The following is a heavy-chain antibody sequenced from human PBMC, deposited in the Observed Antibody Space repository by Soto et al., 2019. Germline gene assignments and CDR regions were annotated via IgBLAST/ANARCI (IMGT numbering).Heavy chain of an antibody. Sequence: EVQLVESGGDLVQPGGSLRLSCVASGFTFSSYWMHWVRQAPGKGLVWVSRINPDASSTSNADAVKGRFTISRDNAQNTVYLQMNSLRAEDTAVYSCTRATAVSFDYWGRGTLVTISS. D-gene: IGHD2-2*01. CDR1: GFTFSSYW. J-gene: IGHJ4*02. CDR3: TRATAVSFDY. V-gene: IGHV3-74*01. CDR2: INPDASST.